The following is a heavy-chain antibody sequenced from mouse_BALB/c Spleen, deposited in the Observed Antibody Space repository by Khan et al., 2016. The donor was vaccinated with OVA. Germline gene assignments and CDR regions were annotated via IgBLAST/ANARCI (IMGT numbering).Heavy chain of an antibody. Sequence: EVQLQESGPSLVKPSPTLSLTCSVTGDSITSGYWSWIRKFPGNKLEYMGYMIYSGNTYYNPPLKSRISITRHTSKNQYNLQLKYVTTEDTATYYCARSTYRYALAYWGQGTLVTVSA. CDR3: ARSTYRYALAY. V-gene: IGHV3-8*02. J-gene: IGHJ3*01. CDR2: MIYSGNT. CDR1: GDSITSGY. D-gene: IGHD2-14*01.